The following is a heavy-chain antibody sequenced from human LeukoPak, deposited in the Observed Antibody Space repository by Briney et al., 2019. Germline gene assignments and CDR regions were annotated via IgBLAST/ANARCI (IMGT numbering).Heavy chain of an antibody. V-gene: IGHV4-34*01. D-gene: IGHD6-13*01. CDR2: INHSGST. J-gene: IGHJ4*02. CDR1: GGSFSGYY. Sequence: SETLSLTCAVYGGSFSGYYWSWIRQPPGKGLEWIGEINHSGSTNYNPSLKSRVTISVDTSKNQFSLKLSSVTAADTAVYYCARRCIAAAGTGIDYWGQGTLVTVSS. CDR3: ARRCIAAAGTGIDY.